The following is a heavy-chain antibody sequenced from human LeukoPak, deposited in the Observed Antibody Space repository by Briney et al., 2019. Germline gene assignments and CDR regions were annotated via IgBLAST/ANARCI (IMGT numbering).Heavy chain of an antibody. D-gene: IGHD1/OR15-1a*01. CDR2: IKQDGSEK. CDR1: GFTFSNYW. Sequence: GGSLRLSCAASGFTFSNYWIHWVRQAPGKGLEWVANIKQDGSEKYYVDSVKGRFTISRDNAKNSLHLQMNSLRAEDTAVYYCARVGDWNTVYFDYWGQGTLVTVSS. CDR3: ARVGDWNTVYFDY. V-gene: IGHV3-7*05. J-gene: IGHJ4*02.